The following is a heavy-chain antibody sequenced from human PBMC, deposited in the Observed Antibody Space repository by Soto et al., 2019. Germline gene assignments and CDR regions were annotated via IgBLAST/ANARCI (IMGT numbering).Heavy chain of an antibody. D-gene: IGHD3-9*01. CDR2: ISAYNGNT. CDR1: GYTFTSYG. CDR3: AGDWLDILTGYPYGMDF. J-gene: IGHJ6*02. V-gene: IGHV1-18*01. Sequence: QVQLVQSGAEVKKPGASVKVSCKASGYTFTSYGISWVRQAPGQGLEWMGWISAYNGNTNYAQNLQGRGTMTTDTSTSTAYMDLRSLRSDATAVYYCAGDWLDILTGYPYGMDFWGQGTTVTVSS.